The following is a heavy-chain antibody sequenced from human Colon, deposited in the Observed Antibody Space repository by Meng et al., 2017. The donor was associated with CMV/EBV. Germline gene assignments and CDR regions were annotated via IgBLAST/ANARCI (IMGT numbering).Heavy chain of an antibody. CDR1: GGSITTYY. V-gene: IGHV4-59*01. CDR2: VYGSGNT. CDR3: AREVWGSLCYFDY. J-gene: IGHJ4*02. Sequence: SETLSLTCTVSGGSITTYYWTWIRQSPGKGLEWIGYVYGSGNTNYNPSLQSRVTISIDTSNNQFSLKLRSVTAADTAVYYCAREVWGSLCYFDYWGQGTLVTVSS. D-gene: IGHD3-16*01.